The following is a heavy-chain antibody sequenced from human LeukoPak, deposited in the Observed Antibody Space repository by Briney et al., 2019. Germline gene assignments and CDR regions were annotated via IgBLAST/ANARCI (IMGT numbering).Heavy chain of an antibody. CDR2: INTNSGNP. Sequence: ASVKVSCKASGYTFTNYAMNWVRQAPGQGLEWMGWINTNSGNPTYVQGFTGRFVFSLDTSVSTAYLQISSLKAEDTAVYYCVRGGFIAGTGTSWFDPWGQGTLVTVSS. CDR3: VRGGFIAGTGTSWFDP. J-gene: IGHJ5*02. CDR1: GYTFTNYA. D-gene: IGHD6-13*01. V-gene: IGHV7-4-1*02.